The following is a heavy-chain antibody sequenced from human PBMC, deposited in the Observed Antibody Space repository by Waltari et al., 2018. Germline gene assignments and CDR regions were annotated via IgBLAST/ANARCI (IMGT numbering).Heavy chain of an antibody. V-gene: IGHV4-34*01. D-gene: IGHD2-2*01. J-gene: IGHJ4*02. CDR2: INHSGST. Sequence: QVQLQQWGAGLLKPSETLSLTCAVYGGSFSGYYWSWIRQPPGKGLEWIGEINHSGSTNYNPSLKSRVTISVDTSKNQFSLKLSSVTAADTAVYYCAASTMLHYIVDYWGQGTLVTASS. CDR1: GGSFSGYY. CDR3: AASTMLHYIVDY.